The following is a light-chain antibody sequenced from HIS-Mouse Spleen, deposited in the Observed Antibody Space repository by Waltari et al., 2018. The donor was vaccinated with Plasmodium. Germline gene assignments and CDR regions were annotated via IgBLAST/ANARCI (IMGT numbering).Light chain of an antibody. J-gene: IGLJ3*02. V-gene: IGLV4-69*01. CDR2: RNSDVSH. CDR3: QTWGTGMV. CDR1: SGHSSYA. Sequence: QLVLTQSPSASASLGASVKLTCTLSSGHSSYAISCHQQQPEKGPRYLMKRNSDVSHCQGDGIPARVSRSSSGGEPYLTIASRQCEDEADYYCQTWGTGMVFGGGTKRTVL.